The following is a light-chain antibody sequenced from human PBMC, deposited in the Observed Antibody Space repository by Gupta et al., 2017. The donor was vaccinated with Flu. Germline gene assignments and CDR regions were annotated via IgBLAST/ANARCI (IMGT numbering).Light chain of an antibody. V-gene: IGLV2-8*01. CDR2: EVN. CDR3: CSYGGSKF. Sequence: QSALTQPPSAPGSPGQSVTISRTGTRSDVGGYNYVSWSQQHPGKAHKLIIYEVNTRPSGAPYRFSCSKSGNTASLTVSGHLADDYSDYYCCSYGGSKFFGGGTKLTVL. CDR1: RSDVGGYNY. J-gene: IGLJ2*01.